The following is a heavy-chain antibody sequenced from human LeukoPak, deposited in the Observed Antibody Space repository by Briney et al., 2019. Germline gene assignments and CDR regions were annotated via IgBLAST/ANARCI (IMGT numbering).Heavy chain of an antibody. J-gene: IGHJ5*02. V-gene: IGHV3-66*01. Sequence: TGGSLRLSCAASGFTVRSNQMNWARQAPGKGLEWVSVIHSGGSTFYADSVKGRFIISRDNSKNTLYLQMKSLRAEDTAVYHCARDGDYGWFDPWGQGTLVTVSS. D-gene: IGHD4-17*01. CDR3: ARDGDYGWFDP. CDR1: GFTVRSNQ. CDR2: IHSGGST.